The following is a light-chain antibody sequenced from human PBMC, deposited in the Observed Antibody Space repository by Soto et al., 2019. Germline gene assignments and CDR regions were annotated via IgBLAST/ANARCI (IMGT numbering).Light chain of an antibody. J-gene: IGLJ1*01. CDR1: SSDIGRYNY. V-gene: IGLV2-14*01. CDR3: SSYRSLNIGV. Sequence: QSVLTQPASVSGSPGQSITISCTGTSSDIGRYNYVSWYQQHPGKAPKLMIYEVTYRPSGVSDRFSGSKSGHTASLTISGLQAEDEADYYCSSYRSLNIGVFGTGTKVTVL. CDR2: EVT.